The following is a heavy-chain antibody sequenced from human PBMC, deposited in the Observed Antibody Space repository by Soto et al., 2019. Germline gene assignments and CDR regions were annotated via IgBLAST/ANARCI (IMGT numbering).Heavy chain of an antibody. J-gene: IGHJ6*02. CDR1: GGSISSYY. CDR3: AWGDGMDV. V-gene: IGHV4-59*12. Sequence: PSETLSLTCTVSGGSISSYYWSWIRQPPGKGLEWVGSVFYSGSTNYNPSLKSRVTISVDTSKNQFSLKLSSVTAADTAVYYCAWGDGMDVWGQGTTVTVSS. CDR2: VFYSGST. D-gene: IGHD3-16*01.